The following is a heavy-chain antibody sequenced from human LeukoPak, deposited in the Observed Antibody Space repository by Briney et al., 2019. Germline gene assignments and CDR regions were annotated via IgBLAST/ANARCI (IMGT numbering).Heavy chain of an antibody. CDR3: AGRGHRYSRD. Sequence: KPSETLSLTCTVSGDSVTSGYWSWIRHPPGKGLEWIGYIYDSGITDYNPSLKSRLTISVDTSNNQFSLNLISVTAADTAVYYCAGRGHRYSRDWGQGILVTVSS. D-gene: IGHD2-15*01. J-gene: IGHJ1*01. CDR2: IYDSGIT. CDR1: GDSVTSGY. V-gene: IGHV4-4*09.